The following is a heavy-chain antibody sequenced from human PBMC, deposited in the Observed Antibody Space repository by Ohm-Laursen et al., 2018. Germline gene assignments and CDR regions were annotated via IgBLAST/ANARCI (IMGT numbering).Heavy chain of an antibody. CDR2: ISWNSGNI. CDR3: AIPDRPGDY. Sequence: SLRLSCTASGFTFDDYAMHWVRQAPGKGLEWVSGISWNSGNIGYADSVKGRFTISRDNAKNSLYLQMNSLRAEDTALYYCAIPDRPGDYWGQGTLVTVSS. CDR1: GFTFDDYA. V-gene: IGHV3-9*01. J-gene: IGHJ4*02.